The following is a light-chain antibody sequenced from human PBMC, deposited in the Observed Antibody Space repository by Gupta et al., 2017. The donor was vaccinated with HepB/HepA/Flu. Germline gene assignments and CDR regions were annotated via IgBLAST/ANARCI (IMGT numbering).Light chain of an antibody. CDR1: ESVSSN. Sequence: ETVMTQSPATLSVSPGERATLSCRASESVSSNLAWYQQKPGQAPRLLIYGASTRDTGIPGRFSGSGCGTEFTLIISSRQSEDFAVYYCQQYKNWPRWTFGQGTKVEIK. CDR3: QQYKNWPRWT. J-gene: IGKJ1*01. CDR2: GAS. V-gene: IGKV3-15*01.